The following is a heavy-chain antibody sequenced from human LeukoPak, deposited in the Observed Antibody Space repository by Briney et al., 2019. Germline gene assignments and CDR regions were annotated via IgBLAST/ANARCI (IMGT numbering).Heavy chain of an antibody. CDR2: ISSSSSYI. J-gene: IGHJ6*02. CDR3: ARDRGYYDSSGYYFAITQDYYYYGMDV. V-gene: IGHV3-21*01. CDR1: GFTFSSYS. D-gene: IGHD3-22*01. Sequence: GGSLRLSCAASGFTFSSYSMNWVRQAPGKGLEWVSSISSSSSYIYYADSVKGRFTISRDNAKNSLYLQMNSLRAEDTAVYYCARDRGYYDSSGYYFAITQDYYYYGMDVWGQGTTVTASS.